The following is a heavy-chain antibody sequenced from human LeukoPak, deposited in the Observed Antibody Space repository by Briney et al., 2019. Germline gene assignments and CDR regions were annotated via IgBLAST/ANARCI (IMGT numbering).Heavy chain of an antibody. CDR2: ISGSGGST. J-gene: IGHJ6*02. D-gene: IGHD6-13*01. CDR1: GLTVSSYV. V-gene: IGHV3-23*01. CDR3: AKDKQQLGPYYYGMDV. Sequence: GGSLRLSCAASGLTVSSYVLSWVRQAPGKGLEWVSAISGSGGSTYYADSVKGRFTISRDNSKNTLYLQMNSLRAEDTAVYCCAKDKQQLGPYYYGMDVWGQGTTVTVSS.